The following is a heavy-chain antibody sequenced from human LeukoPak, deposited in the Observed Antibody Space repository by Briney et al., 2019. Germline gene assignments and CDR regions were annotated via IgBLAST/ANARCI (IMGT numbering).Heavy chain of an antibody. D-gene: IGHD3-22*01. CDR2: SYYSGST. V-gene: IGHV4-39*07. CDR3: ARDLAYYYDSSGYTVGHYFAY. Sequence: SETLSLTCTVPGGSIGSSSYYWGWIRQPPGKGLEWLGSSYYSGSTYYNPSLKSRDSISVDTSKNQFSLKLSSVTAADTAVYYCARDLAYYYDSSGYTVGHYFAYWGQGTLVTVSS. CDR1: GGSIGSSSYY. J-gene: IGHJ4*02.